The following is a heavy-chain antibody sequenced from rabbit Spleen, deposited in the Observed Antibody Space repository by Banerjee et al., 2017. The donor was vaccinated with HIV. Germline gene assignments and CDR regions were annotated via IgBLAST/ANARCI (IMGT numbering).Heavy chain of an antibody. CDR2: IYNGDGST. V-gene: IGHV1S45*01. CDR1: GFSFSGSYY. J-gene: IGHJ4*01. CDR3: ARGVYGGHIYAMGL. D-gene: IGHD3-1*01. Sequence: QEQLEESGGDLVKPGASLTLTCTASGFSFSGSYYMCWVRRAPGKGLEWIACIYNGDGSTYYASWVNGRFTFSKTSSTTVTLQMTSLTDADTATYFCARGVYGGHIYAMGLWGPGTLVTVS.